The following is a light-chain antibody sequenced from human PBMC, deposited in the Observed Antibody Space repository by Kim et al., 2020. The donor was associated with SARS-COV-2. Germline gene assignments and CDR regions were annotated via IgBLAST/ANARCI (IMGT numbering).Light chain of an antibody. CDR2: TTS. V-gene: IGKV1-39*01. CDR1: RVVNNY. CDR3: QQSFSPPRT. Sequence: IQVTQPPSSLSASLGERVTLTCRTSRVVNNYLNWYQQKPGKAPTLLISTTSYLQNGVPSRFSGSGSETEFTLTISGLQPEDFATYYCQQSFSPPRTFGGGTKVDIK. J-gene: IGKJ4*01.